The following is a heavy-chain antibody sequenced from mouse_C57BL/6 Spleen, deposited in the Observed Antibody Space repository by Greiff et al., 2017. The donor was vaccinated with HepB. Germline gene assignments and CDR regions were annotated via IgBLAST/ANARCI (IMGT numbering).Heavy chain of an antibody. CDR3: ARDEDYDYNYYAMDY. Sequence: EVQLVESGGGLVKPGGSLKLSCAASGFTFSSYAMSWVRQTPEKRLEWVATISDGGSYTYYPDNVKGRFTISRDNAKNNLYLQMSHLKSEDTAMYYCARDEDYDYNYYAMDYWGQGTSVTVSS. V-gene: IGHV5-4*01. D-gene: IGHD2-4*01. CDR2: ISDGGSYT. J-gene: IGHJ4*01. CDR1: GFTFSSYA.